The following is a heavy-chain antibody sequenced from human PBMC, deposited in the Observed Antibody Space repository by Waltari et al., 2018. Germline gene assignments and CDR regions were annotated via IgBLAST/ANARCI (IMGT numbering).Heavy chain of an antibody. V-gene: IGHV1-69*08. D-gene: IGHD5-12*01. CDR1: GGTFSSYD. CDR3: PRGVDGYNSLFDY. J-gene: IGHJ4*02. Sequence: QVQLVQSGAEVKKPGSSVKVSCKASGGTFSSYDIRWVGKAPGQGLEWMGRIIPIFGTANYAQKFQGRVTITADKSTSTAYMELSSLRSEDTAVYYCPRGVDGYNSLFDYWGQGTLVTVSS. CDR2: IIPIFGTA.